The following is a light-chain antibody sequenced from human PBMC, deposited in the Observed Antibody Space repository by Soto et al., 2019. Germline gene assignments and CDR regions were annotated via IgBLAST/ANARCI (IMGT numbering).Light chain of an antibody. V-gene: IGKV3-15*01. CDR1: QSIRSN. Sequence: EIVMTQSPDTLSVSPGEGATLSCRVSQSIRSNLAWYQQRPGQAPRRLMYGASTRADGIPARFTGSGSVTECTLTISSLQSEDFAVYYCQQYHIWPPWTSGQGTKVELK. CDR2: GAS. CDR3: QQYHIWPPWT. J-gene: IGKJ1*01.